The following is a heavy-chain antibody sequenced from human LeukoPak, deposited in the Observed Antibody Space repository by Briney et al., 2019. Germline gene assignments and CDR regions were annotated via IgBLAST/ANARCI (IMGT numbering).Heavy chain of an antibody. CDR3: ARSGYGVRYFDY. Sequence: GGSLRLSCAASGFTVSSNYMSWVRQAPGKGLEWVSVVYSGGSTDYADSVKGRFTISRDNSKNTLYLQMNSLRAEDTAVYYCARSGYGVRYFDYWGQGTLVTVSS. CDR1: GFTVSSNY. V-gene: IGHV3-53*01. D-gene: IGHD4-17*01. CDR2: VYSGGST. J-gene: IGHJ4*02.